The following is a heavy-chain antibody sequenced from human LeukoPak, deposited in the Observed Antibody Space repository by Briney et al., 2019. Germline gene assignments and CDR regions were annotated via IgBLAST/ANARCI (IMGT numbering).Heavy chain of an antibody. V-gene: IGHV1-69*13. CDR2: IIPIFGTA. CDR1: GGTFSSYA. Sequence: SVKVSCKASGGTFSSYAISWVRQAPGQGLEWMGGIIPIFGTANYAQKFQGRVTITADESTSTAYMELSSLRSEDTAVYYCASPSSSVQLWFPFDYWGQGTLVTVSS. CDR3: ASPSSSVQLWFPFDY. J-gene: IGHJ4*02. D-gene: IGHD5-18*01.